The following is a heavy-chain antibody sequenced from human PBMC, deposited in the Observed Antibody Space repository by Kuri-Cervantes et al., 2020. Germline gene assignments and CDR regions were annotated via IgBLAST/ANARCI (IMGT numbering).Heavy chain of an antibody. CDR2: FDPEDGET. D-gene: IGHD3-3*01. V-gene: IGHV1-24*01. CDR3: ASGVGSPTYFDY. CDR1: GYTLTELS. Sequence: ASVKVSCKVSGYTLTELSMHWVRQAPGKGLEWMGGFDPEDGETIYAQKFQGRVTMTEDTSTDTAYMELSSLRSEDTAVYYCASGVGSPTYFDYWGQGALVTVSS. J-gene: IGHJ4*02.